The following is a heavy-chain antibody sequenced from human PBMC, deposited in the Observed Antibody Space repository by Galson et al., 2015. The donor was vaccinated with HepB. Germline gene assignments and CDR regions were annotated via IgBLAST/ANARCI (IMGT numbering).Heavy chain of an antibody. CDR2: ISAYNGNT. Sequence: SVKVSCKASGYTFTSYGISWVRQAPGQGLEWMGWISAYNGNTNYAQKLQGRVTMTTDTSTSTAYMELRSLRSDDTAVYYCARVRVQAVAGAGPTYFDYWGQGTLVTVSS. V-gene: IGHV1-18*01. D-gene: IGHD6-19*01. CDR1: GYTFTSYG. J-gene: IGHJ4*02. CDR3: ARVRVQAVAGAGPTYFDY.